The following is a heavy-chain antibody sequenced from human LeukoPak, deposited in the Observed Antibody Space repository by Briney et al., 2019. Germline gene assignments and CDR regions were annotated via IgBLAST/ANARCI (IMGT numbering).Heavy chain of an antibody. D-gene: IGHD3-16*02. V-gene: IGHV3-11*01. J-gene: IGHJ4*02. CDR3: AREAYDYVWGSYRVFDY. CDR1: GFTFSDYY. Sequence: PGGSLRLSCAASGFTFSDYYMSWIRQAPGKGLEWVSYISSSGSTIYYADSVKGRFTISRDNAKNSLYLQMNSLSAEDTAVYYCAREAYDYVWGSYRVFDYWGQGTLVTVSS. CDR2: ISSSGSTI.